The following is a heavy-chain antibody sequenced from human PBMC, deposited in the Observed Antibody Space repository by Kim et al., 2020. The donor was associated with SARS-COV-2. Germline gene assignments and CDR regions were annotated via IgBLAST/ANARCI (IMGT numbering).Heavy chain of an antibody. V-gene: IGHV3-9*01. D-gene: IGHD5-12*01. J-gene: IGHJ6*02. CDR3: AKDIDPGSGYDISSGMDV. Sequence: KGRFTISRDNAKNSLYLQMNSLRAEDTALYYCAKDIDPGSGYDISSGMDVWGQGTTVTVSS.